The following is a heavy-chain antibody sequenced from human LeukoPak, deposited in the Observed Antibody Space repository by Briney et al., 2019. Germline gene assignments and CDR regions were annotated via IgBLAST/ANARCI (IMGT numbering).Heavy chain of an antibody. CDR1: GGSISSGDYY. CDR3: ARGPFYDRSGYGEVEY. V-gene: IGHV4-30-4*01. D-gene: IGHD3-22*01. J-gene: IGHJ4*02. CDR2: IYYSGST. Sequence: SETLSLTCTVSGGSISSGDYYWSWIRQPPGKGLEWIGYIYYSGSTYYNPSLKSRVTISVDTSKNQFSLKLSSVTAADTAVYYCARGPFYDRSGYGEVEYWGQGTLVTVSS.